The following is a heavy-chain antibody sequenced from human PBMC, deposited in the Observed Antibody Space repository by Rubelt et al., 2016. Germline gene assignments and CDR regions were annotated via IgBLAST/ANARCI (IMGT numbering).Heavy chain of an antibody. CDR1: GGSFSGYY. CDR3: ARLAPGAVVVVRVYYFDY. V-gene: IGHV4-34*01. CDR2: INHSGST. Sequence: QVQLQQWGAGLLKPSETLSLTCAVYGGSFSGYYWSWIRQPPGKGLEWIGEINHSGSTNYNPSLKSRVTISVDTSKNHFSLKRSSVTAADTAVYYCARLAPGAVVVVRVYYFDYWGQGTLVTVSS. D-gene: IGHD2-15*01. J-gene: IGHJ4*02.